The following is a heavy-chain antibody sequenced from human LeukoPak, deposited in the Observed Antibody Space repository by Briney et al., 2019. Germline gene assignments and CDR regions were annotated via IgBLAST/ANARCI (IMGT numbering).Heavy chain of an antibody. J-gene: IGHJ5*02. Sequence: PGGSLRLSCAASGLTFSTSWMHWVRQTPGKGLEWVSPINSDGSSTSYADSVKGRFTISRDNAKNTLYLQVNSLRAADTAVYYCARQCCSGHVSSFDPWGQGTLVTVSS. CDR1: GLTFSTSW. V-gene: IGHV3-74*01. CDR2: INSDGSST. D-gene: IGHD2-15*01. CDR3: ARQCCSGHVSSFDP.